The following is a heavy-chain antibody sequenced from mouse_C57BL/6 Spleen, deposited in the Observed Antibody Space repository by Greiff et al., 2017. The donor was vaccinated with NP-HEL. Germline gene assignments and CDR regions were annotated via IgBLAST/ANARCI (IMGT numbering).Heavy chain of an antibody. Sequence: EVKLVESGGGLVQPGGSLSLSCAASGFTFTDYYMSWVRQPPGQALEWFGFIRNKANGYTTEYSASVKGRFTISRDNSQSILYLQMNALRAEDSATYYCARYRGWGLCWYLDVWGTGTTVTVSS. V-gene: IGHV7-3*01. D-gene: IGHD6-2*01. J-gene: IGHJ1*03. CDR1: GFTFTDYY. CDR3: ARYRGWGLCWYLDV. CDR2: IRNKANGYTT.